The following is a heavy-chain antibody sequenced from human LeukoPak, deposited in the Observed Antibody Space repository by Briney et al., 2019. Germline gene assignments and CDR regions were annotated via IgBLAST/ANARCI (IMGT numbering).Heavy chain of an antibody. CDR3: ARQIASAGTAGLDF. CDR2: IYSTGST. V-gene: IGHV4-4*07. Sequence: SETLSLTCTVSSDSISSFYWTWIRQPAGKGLEWIGRIYSTGSTNYNPSLKSRVTMSVDTSKNQFSLRLRSVTAADTAVYYCARQIASAGTAGLDFWGQGALVTVSS. D-gene: IGHD6-13*01. CDR1: SDSISSFY. J-gene: IGHJ4*02.